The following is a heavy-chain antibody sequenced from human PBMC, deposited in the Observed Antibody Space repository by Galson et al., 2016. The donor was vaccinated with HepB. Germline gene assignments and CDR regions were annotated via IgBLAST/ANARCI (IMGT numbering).Heavy chain of an antibody. J-gene: IGHJ4*02. CDR1: GFTFSTYA. CDR2: ISPSGRNT. Sequence: SLRLSCAVSGFTFSTYAMSWVRQVPGKGPEWVSGISPSGRNTWYADSVRGRLTISRDNSKNTLYLQINSLRAEDTAVYYCAKDRTISETSGYYNFDYWGQGTLVTVSS. D-gene: IGHD3-22*01. CDR3: AKDRTISETSGYYNFDY. V-gene: IGHV3-23*01.